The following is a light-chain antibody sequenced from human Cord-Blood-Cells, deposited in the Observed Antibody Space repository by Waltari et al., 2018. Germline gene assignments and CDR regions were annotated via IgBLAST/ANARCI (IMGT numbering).Light chain of an antibody. V-gene: IGKV1-6*01. CDR3: LQDYNYPLT. Sequence: AIQMTQSPSSLSASVGDRVTITCRASQGIRNDLGWYQQKPGEAPKLLIYAAYSLQSGVPSRFSGSGSGTDFTLTISSLQPEDFATYYCLQDYNYPLTFGGETKVEIK. CDR1: QGIRND. J-gene: IGKJ4*01. CDR2: AAY.